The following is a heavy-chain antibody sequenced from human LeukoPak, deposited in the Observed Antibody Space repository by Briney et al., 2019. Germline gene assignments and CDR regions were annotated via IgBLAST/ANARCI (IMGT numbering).Heavy chain of an antibody. D-gene: IGHD1-20*01. Sequence: GGSLRLSCAASGFTFADYAITWVRQAPGKGLEWVSIISVGGGSTYYADSVRGRFTISRDNSKNTLYLQMHSMRGEDTAVYYCSKMYNWNYFDYWGQGTLVTVSS. J-gene: IGHJ4*02. CDR3: SKMYNWNYFDY. CDR1: GFTFADYA. CDR2: ISVGGGST. V-gene: IGHV3-23*01.